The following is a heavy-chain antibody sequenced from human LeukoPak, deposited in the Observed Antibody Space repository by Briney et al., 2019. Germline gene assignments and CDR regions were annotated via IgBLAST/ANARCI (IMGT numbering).Heavy chain of an antibody. CDR1: GFSFSTYA. V-gene: IGHV3-33*01. J-gene: IGHJ4*02. Sequence: GGSMRLCCSASGFSFSTYAMHWGRQAPGKGLELVALIWHDASHTFYTDSVKGRFTISRDNSKNTVYLQMNSLGGEDTAVYYCAREIFGSGSYPDYWGQGTLVTVSP. D-gene: IGHD3-10*01. CDR2: IWHDASHT. CDR3: AREIFGSGSYPDY.